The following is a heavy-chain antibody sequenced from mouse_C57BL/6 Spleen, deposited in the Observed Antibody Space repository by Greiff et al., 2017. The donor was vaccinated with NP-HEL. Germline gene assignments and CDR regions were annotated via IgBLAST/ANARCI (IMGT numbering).Heavy chain of an antibody. V-gene: IGHV1-15*01. CDR1: GYTFTDYE. D-gene: IGHD1-1*01. CDR2: IDPETGGT. CDR3: TRYYYGSSYN. J-gene: IGHJ2*01. Sequence: QVQLKESGAELVRPGASVTLSCKASGYTFTDYEMHWVKQTPVHGLEWIGAIDPETGGTAYNQKFKGKAILTADKSSSTAYMELRSLTSEDSAVYYCTRYYYGSSYNWGQGTTLTVSS.